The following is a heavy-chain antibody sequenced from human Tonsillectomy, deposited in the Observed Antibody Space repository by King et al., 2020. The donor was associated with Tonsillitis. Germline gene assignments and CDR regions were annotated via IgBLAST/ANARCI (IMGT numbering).Heavy chain of an antibody. J-gene: IGHJ5*02. CDR1: GGSISSYY. V-gene: IGHV4-59*01. D-gene: IGHD2-15*01. CDR2: ISYSGTT. CDR3: ASSDCSDNSCYSGWFAP. Sequence: QLQESGPGLVKPSETLSLTCTVSGGSISSYYWSWIRQPPGKGLEWIGYISYSGTTNYNPSLKSRVTISLDTSKNHFSLKLSSVTAADTAVYYCASSDCSDNSCYSGWFAPWGQGTLVTVSS.